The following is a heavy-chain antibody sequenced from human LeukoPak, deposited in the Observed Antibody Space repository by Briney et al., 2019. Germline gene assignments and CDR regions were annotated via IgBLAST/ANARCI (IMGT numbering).Heavy chain of an antibody. J-gene: IGHJ4*02. CDR2: MNPNSGNT. Sequence: GASVKVSCKASGYTFTSYDINWVRQATGQGLEWMGWMNPNSGNTGYAQKFQGRVTMTRNMSTSTVYMELSSLRSEDTAVYYCARSIVGATAYDYWGQGTLVTVSS. V-gene: IGHV1-8*02. CDR1: GYTFTSYD. CDR3: ARSIVGATAYDY. D-gene: IGHD1-26*01.